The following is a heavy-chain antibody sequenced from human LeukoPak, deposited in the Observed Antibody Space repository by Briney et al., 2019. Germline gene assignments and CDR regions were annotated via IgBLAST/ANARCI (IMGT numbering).Heavy chain of an antibody. CDR2: INHSGST. J-gene: IGHJ3*02. D-gene: IGHD6-19*01. CDR1: GGSFSGYY. CDR3: ARHGEGDSSGWYYEGAFDI. V-gene: IGHV4-34*01. Sequence: SETLSLTCAVYGGSFSGYYWSWIRQPPGKGLEWIGEINHSGSTNYNPSLKSRVTISVDTSKNQFSLKLSSVTAADTAVYYCARHGEGDSSGWYYEGAFDIWGQGTMVTVSS.